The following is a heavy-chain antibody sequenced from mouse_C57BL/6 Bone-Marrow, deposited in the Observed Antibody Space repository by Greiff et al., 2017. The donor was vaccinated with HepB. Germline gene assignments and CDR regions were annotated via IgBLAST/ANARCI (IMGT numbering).Heavy chain of an antibody. CDR3: ARDYHGSSYAGGY. D-gene: IGHD1-1*01. CDR2: IHPNSGST. CDR1: GYTFTSYW. J-gene: IGHJ2*01. Sequence: QVQLQQPGAELVKPGASVKLSCKASGYTFTSYWMHWVKQRPGQGLEWIGMIHPNSGSTNYNEKFKSKATLTVDKSSSTAYMQLSSLTSEDSAVYYCARDYHGSSYAGGYWGQGTTLTVSS. V-gene: IGHV1-64*01.